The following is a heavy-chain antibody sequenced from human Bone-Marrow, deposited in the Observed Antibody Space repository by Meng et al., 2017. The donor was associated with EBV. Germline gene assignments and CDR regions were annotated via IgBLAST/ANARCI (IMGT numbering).Heavy chain of an antibody. D-gene: IGHD6-13*01. CDR2: INPGNGHT. V-gene: IGHV1-3*01. CDR3: ARVYIPTTAAALFDY. Sequence: QVQLAQSGAEVKKPWASVKVSCKASGYTFITYAIYWVRQAPGQTLEWMGWINPGNGHTRYSQKFQGRLTFIRDTSASTAYMELSSLRSEDTAVYYCARVYIPTTAAALFDYWGQGTLVTVSS. J-gene: IGHJ4*02. CDR1: GYTFITYA.